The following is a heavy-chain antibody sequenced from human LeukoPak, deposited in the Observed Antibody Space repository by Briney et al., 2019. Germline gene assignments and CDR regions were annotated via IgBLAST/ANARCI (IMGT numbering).Heavy chain of an antibody. Sequence: GGSLRLSCAASGFTFDDHTMHWVRQAPWKGLEWVSLISWDGGTRYFADSVKGRFTISRDSSKNSLYLQMNSLRTEDTASYYCAKDIGSYYSNKWYRGFDSWGQGTLVTVSS. CDR2: ISWDGGTR. J-gene: IGHJ4*02. V-gene: IGHV3-43*01. CDR1: GFTFDDHT. CDR3: AKDIGSYYSNKWYRGFDS. D-gene: IGHD3-22*01.